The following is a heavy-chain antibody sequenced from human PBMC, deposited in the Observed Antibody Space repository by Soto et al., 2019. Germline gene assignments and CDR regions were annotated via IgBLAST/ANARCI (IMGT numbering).Heavy chain of an antibody. CDR3: AGYCSSTSCYASV. J-gene: IGHJ6*02. D-gene: IGHD2-2*01. CDR2: ISSSSSYT. Sequence: QVQLVESGGGLVKPGGSLRLSCAASGFTFSDYYMSWIRQAPGKGLEWVSYISSSSSYTNYADSVKGRFTISRDNAKNSLYLHMNSLRAEDTAVYYCAGYCSSTSCYASVWGQGTTVTVSS. V-gene: IGHV3-11*06. CDR1: GFTFSDYY.